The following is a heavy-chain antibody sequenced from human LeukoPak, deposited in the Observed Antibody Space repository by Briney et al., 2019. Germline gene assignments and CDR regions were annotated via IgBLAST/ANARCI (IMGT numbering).Heavy chain of an antibody. CDR1: GGSINSNSYY. J-gene: IGHJ4*02. D-gene: IGHD2-2*01. CDR2: IYYSGST. Sequence: SETLSLTCTVSGGSINSNSYYWGWIRQPPGKGLEWIGSIYYSGSTYYNPSLKSRVTISVDTSKNQFSLELSSVTAGDTAVYYCARQSSCSSTSCHPFDYWGQGTLVTVSS. CDR3: ARQSSCSSTSCHPFDY. V-gene: IGHV4-39*01.